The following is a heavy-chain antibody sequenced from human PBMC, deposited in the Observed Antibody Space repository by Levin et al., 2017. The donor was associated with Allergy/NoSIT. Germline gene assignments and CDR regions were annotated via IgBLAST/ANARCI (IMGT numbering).Heavy chain of an antibody. CDR3: ARGNRWGLHYFDY. V-gene: IGHV4-30-2*01. Sequence: LRLSCAVSRGSISSGDYSWNWIRQPPGKGLEWIGHIFHSGSTYYNPSLKSRVTISVDKSKSHFSLNLTSVTAADTAVYYCARGNRWGLHYFDYWGQGTLVTVSS. CDR2: IFHSGST. D-gene: IGHD2-15*01. CDR1: RGSISSGDYS. J-gene: IGHJ4*02.